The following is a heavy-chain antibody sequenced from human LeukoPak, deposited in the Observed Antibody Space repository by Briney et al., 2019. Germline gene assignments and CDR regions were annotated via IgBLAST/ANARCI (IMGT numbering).Heavy chain of an antibody. CDR2: INPNSGGT. CDR3: ARVLESSGWFDSYYFDY. Sequence: ASVKVSCKASGYTFTGYYMHWVRQAPGQGLEWMGWINPNSGGTNYAQKFQGRVTMTRDTSISTAYMELSRLRSDVTAVYYCARVLESSGWFDSYYFDYWGQGTLVTVSS. V-gene: IGHV1-2*02. CDR1: GYTFTGYY. D-gene: IGHD6-19*01. J-gene: IGHJ4*02.